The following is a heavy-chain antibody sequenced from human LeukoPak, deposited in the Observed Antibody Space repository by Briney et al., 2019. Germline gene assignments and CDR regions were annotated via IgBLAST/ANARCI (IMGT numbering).Heavy chain of an antibody. CDR1: DASISSYS. J-gene: IGHJ3*02. Sequence: SETLSLTCTVSDASISSYSWSWIRQPAGKGLEWIGHIYTTGSTNYNPSLKSRVTMSVDTSKNQFSLRLSSVTAADTAVYYCARGDGDITMVRGVNEAFDIWGQGTMVTVSS. D-gene: IGHD3-10*01. V-gene: IGHV4-4*07. CDR3: ARGDGDITMVRGVNEAFDI. CDR2: IYTTGST.